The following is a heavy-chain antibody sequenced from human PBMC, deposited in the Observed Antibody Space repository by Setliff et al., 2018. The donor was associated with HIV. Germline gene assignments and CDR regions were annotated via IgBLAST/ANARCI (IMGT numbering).Heavy chain of an antibody. CDR3: ARLGRGTYYYDSSGYLYAFDI. CDR2: IQTSEGT. J-gene: IGHJ3*02. CDR1: GGSISTDY. Sequence: PSETLSLTCTVSGGSISTDYWTWVRQSAGKGLEWIGRIQTSEGTKYNPSLNSRVTVSIDTPKNQFSLKLSSVTAADTAVYYCARLGRGTYYYDSSGYLYAFDIWGQGTMVTVSS. D-gene: IGHD3-22*01. V-gene: IGHV4-4*07.